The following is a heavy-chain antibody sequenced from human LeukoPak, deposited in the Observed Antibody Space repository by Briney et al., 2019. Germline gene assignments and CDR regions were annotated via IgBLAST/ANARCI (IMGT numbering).Heavy chain of an antibody. J-gene: IGHJ4*02. CDR1: GFVFSIYA. V-gene: IGHV3-30*04. Sequence: TGGPLRLSCEGSGFVFSIYAIHRIRQSPARGLEWVAVIASDGSYTDYVHSLKDRFTISRDNSKNTVYLDVTSLAPEDAAVYYCAREGTYSDYRSGYFEYWGQGTRVIVSS. D-gene: IGHD3-3*01. CDR3: AREGTYSDYRSGYFEY. CDR2: IASDGSYT.